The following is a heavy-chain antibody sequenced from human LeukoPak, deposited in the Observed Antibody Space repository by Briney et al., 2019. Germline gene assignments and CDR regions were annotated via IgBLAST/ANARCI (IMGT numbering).Heavy chain of an antibody. J-gene: IGHJ3*02. V-gene: IGHV1-8*01. D-gene: IGHD6-13*01. CDR3: ARGGYSSSWYSPGAFDI. Sequence: ASVKVSCKASGYTFTSYDINWVRQATGQGLEWMGWMNPNSGNTGYAQKFQGRVTMTRNTSISTAYMGLSSLRSEDTAVYYCARGGYSSSWYSPGAFDIWGQGTMVTVSS. CDR1: GYTFTSYD. CDR2: MNPNSGNT.